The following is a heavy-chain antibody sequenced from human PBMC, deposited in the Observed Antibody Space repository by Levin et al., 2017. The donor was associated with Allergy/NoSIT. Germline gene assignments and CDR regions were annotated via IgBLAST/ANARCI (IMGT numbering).Heavy chain of an antibody. Sequence: SETLSLTCAVYGGSFNDYYWTWIRQPPGKGLEWIGEVNHSGSTNYNPSLKSRVTISVDTSKNQFSLKLTPVTAADTAVYFCARVFDSGASFLNYWGRGTPVTVSS. CDR2: VNHSGST. J-gene: IGHJ4*02. CDR1: GGSFNDYY. D-gene: IGHD2-15*01. V-gene: IGHV4-34*01. CDR3: ARVFDSGASFLNY.